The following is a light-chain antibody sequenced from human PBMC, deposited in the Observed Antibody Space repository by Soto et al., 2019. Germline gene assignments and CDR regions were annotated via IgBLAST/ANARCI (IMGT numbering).Light chain of an antibody. CDR2: GNS. J-gene: IGLJ1*01. CDR3: QSYDSSLSGFYV. Sequence: QSVLTQPPSVSGAPGPRVTISCTGSSSNIGAGYDVHWYQQLPGTAPKLLIYGNSNRPSGVPDRFSGSKSGTSASLAITGLQAEDEADYYCQSYDSSLSGFYVFGTGNKLTVL. CDR1: SSNIGAGYD. V-gene: IGLV1-40*01.